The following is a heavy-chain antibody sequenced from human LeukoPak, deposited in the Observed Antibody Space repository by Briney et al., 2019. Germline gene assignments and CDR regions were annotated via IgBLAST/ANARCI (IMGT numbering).Heavy chain of an antibody. CDR3: ARRGLDFWSGPSFDY. Sequence: GESLKISCKGSGYSFTSYWIGWVRQMPGKGLEWMGIIYPGDSDTRYSPSFQGQVTISADKSISTAYLQWSSLKASDTAMYCCARRGLDFWSGPSFDYWGQGTLVTVSS. J-gene: IGHJ4*02. CDR2: IYPGDSDT. D-gene: IGHD3-3*01. CDR1: GYSFTSYW. V-gene: IGHV5-51*01.